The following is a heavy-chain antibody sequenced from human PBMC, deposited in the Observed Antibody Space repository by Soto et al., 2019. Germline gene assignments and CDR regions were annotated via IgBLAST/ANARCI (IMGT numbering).Heavy chain of an antibody. V-gene: IGHV3-21*03. CDR1: GFSFSTYS. J-gene: IGHJ4*02. D-gene: IGHD1-1*01. CDR2: IIGSRTYI. Sequence: EVQLVESGGGLVKPGGSLRLSCAASGFSFSTYSMNWVRQAPGKGLEWVSSIIGSRTYIFYADSVKGRFTISRDNAKNSLYLQMNSLRAEDTAVYYCARYVPNWNFDSWGQGTLVTVSS. CDR3: ARYVPNWNFDS.